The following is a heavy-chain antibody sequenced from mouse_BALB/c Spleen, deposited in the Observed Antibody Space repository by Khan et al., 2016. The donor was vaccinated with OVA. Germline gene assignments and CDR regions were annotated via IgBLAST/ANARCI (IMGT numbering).Heavy chain of an antibody. CDR1: GFSLTNYG. CDR2: IWSDGST. Sequence: QVHVKQSGPGLVAPSQSLSITCTISGFSLTNYGVHWIRQPPGKGLEWLVVIWSDGSTTYNSALKSRRTITKDNSKSQVFLQMNSLQTDDTAIYFCARQPYYHYNIMDYWGQGTSVTVSS. CDR3: ARQPYYHYNIMDY. V-gene: IGHV2-6-1*01. J-gene: IGHJ4*01. D-gene: IGHD2-10*01.